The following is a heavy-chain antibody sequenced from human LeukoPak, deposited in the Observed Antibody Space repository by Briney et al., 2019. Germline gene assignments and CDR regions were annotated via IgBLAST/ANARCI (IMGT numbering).Heavy chain of an antibody. D-gene: IGHD3-10*01. CDR3: ASTMYHYGSGYY. J-gene: IGHJ4*02. V-gene: IGHV4-61*02. CDR2: IYTSGST. Sequence: SETLSLTCTVSGGSISSGSYYWSWIRQPAVKGLEWIGRIYTSGSTNYNPSLKSRVTISVDTSKNQFSLKLSSVTAADTAVYYCASTMYHYGSGYYGGQGTLVTVSS. CDR1: GGSISSGSYY.